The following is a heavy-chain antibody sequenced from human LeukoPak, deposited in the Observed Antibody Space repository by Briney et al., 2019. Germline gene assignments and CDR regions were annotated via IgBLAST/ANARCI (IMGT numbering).Heavy chain of an antibody. CDR1: GYTFTSYG. V-gene: IGHV1-18*01. Sequence: ASVKVSCKASGYTFTSYGISWVRQAPGQGLEWMGWISAYNGNTNYAQKLQGRVTMTTDTSTSIAYMELRSLRSDDTAVYYCARALAMSSGWSYRGDANWGQGTLVTVSS. CDR3: ARALAMSSGWSYRGDAN. D-gene: IGHD6-19*01. CDR2: ISAYNGNT. J-gene: IGHJ4*02.